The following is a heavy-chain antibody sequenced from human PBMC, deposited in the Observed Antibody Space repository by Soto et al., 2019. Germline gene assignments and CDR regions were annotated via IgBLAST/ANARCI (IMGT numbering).Heavy chain of an antibody. D-gene: IGHD3-22*01. CDR3: ARVVLLDYYDSSGYYPPNWFDP. Sequence: KTSETLSLTCTVSGGSISSGGYYWSWIRQHPGKGLEWIGYIYYSGSTYYKPSLKSRVTISVDTSKNQFSLKLSSVTAADTAVYYWARVVLLDYYDSSGYYPPNWFDPWGQGTLVTVSS. J-gene: IGHJ5*02. CDR1: GGSISSGGYY. V-gene: IGHV4-31*03. CDR2: IYYSGST.